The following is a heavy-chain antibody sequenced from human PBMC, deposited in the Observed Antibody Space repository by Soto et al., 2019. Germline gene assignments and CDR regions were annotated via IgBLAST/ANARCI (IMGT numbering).Heavy chain of an antibody. CDR1: GYTFTSYD. Sequence: RASVKVSCKASGYTFTSYDINWVRQATGQGLEWMGWMNPNSGNTGYAQKFQGRVTMTRNTSISTAYMELSSLRSEDTAVYYCARRDSSGWYGHDDYWGQGTLVTVSS. D-gene: IGHD6-19*01. CDR3: ARRDSSGWYGHDDY. J-gene: IGHJ4*02. CDR2: MNPNSGNT. V-gene: IGHV1-8*01.